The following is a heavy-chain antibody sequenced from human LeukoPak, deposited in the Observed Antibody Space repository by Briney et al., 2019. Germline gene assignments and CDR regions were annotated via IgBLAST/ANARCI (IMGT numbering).Heavy chain of an antibody. J-gene: IGHJ4*02. CDR1: GGSFSGYY. CDR2: INHSGST. V-gene: IGHV4-34*01. Sequence: SETLSLTCAVYGGSFSGYYWSWIRQPPGKGLEWIGEINHSGSTNYNPSLKSRVTISVDTSKNQFSLKLSSVTAADTAVYYCARTRSGYDDYWGQGTLVTVSS. CDR3: ARTRSGYDDY. D-gene: IGHD5-12*01.